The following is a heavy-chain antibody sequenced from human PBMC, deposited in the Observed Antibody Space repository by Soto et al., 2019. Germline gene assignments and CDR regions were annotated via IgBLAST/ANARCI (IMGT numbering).Heavy chain of an antibody. CDR1: GFTFTNYG. V-gene: IGHV1-18*01. CDR3: ARDKVGTAADF. CDR2: ITGSTGDT. J-gene: IGHJ4*02. D-gene: IGHD2-15*01. Sequence: QVQLVQSGAEVKKPGASVKVSCKASGFTFTNYGISWVRQAPGQGFEWMGWITGSTGDTNYAQKFQDRLAMNTDTSADTAYMELRSLRGDDTAGYYCARDKVGTAADFWGQGTLVTVSS.